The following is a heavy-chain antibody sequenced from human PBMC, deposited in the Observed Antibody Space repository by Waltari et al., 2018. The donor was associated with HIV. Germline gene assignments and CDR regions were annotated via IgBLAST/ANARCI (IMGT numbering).Heavy chain of an antibody. CDR3: AREISSSWAGNGFDP. V-gene: IGHV3-74*01. D-gene: IGHD6-13*01. CDR1: GFTFSSYW. CDR2: INRDGSST. Sequence: EVQLVESGGGLVQPGGSLRLSCAASGFTFSSYWMHWVRQAPGKGLVWVSCINRDGSSTTYADSVKGRLTISRDNAKNTLYLQMNNLRAEDTAVYYCAREISSSWAGNGFDPWGQGTLVTVSS. J-gene: IGHJ5*02.